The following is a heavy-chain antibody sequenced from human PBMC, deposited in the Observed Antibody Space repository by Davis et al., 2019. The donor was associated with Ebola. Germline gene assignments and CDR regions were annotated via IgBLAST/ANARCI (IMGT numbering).Heavy chain of an antibody. V-gene: IGHV4-59*01. CDR1: GGSFSDYY. J-gene: IGHJ6*03. CDR3: ARAGDCSSTSCYYYYYYMDV. Sequence: SETLSLTCAIYGGSFSDYYWGWIRQPPGKGLEWIGYIYYSGSTNYNPSLKSRVTISVDTSKNQFSLKLSSVTAADTAVYYCARAGDCSSTSCYYYYYYMDVWGKGTAVTVSS. CDR2: IYYSGST. D-gene: IGHD2-2*01.